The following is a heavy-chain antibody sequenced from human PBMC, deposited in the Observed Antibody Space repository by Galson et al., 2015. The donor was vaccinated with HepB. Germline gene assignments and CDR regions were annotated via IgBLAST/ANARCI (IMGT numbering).Heavy chain of an antibody. V-gene: IGHV1-69*10. J-gene: IGHJ4*02. CDR2: IIPILDRP. Sequence: SVKVSCKASGGTFSSYGVSWVRQAPGQGLEWMGGIIPILDRPNYAQRFQGRVTISTDKSTSTAYMELSSLRSEDTAVYYCARDLGGELLDDWGQGTLVTVSS. D-gene: IGHD3-16*01. CDR3: ARDLGGELLDD. CDR1: GGTFSSYG.